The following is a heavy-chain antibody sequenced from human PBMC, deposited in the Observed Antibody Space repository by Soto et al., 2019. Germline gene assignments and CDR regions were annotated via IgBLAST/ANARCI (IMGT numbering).Heavy chain of an antibody. CDR2: IYPGDSDA. CDR3: ARQAEDNIVTGYFYYFDE. J-gene: IGHJ4*02. CDR1: GYSFTDYW. Sequence: GASLKISCKSSGYSFTDYWIGWVRQMPGKGLEWMGIIYPGDSDARYSPSFQGQVTISVDTSINTAFLRWNSLTASDTAMYYCARQAEDNIVTGYFYYFDEWGQGALVTVYS. V-gene: IGHV5-51*01. D-gene: IGHD3-9*01.